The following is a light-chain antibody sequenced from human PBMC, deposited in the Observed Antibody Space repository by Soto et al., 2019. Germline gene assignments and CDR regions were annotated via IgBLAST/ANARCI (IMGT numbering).Light chain of an antibody. CDR2: GAS. J-gene: IGKJ4*01. CDR1: QSVSTN. V-gene: IGKV3-15*01. Sequence: ETVMTQSPATLSVSPGERATLSCGASQSVSTNFAWYQQKPGQVPRLLIYGASTRASDIPARFSGSGSGTEFTLTISSLQSEGFAVYYCQQYNEWPLTFGGGTKVEIE. CDR3: QQYNEWPLT.